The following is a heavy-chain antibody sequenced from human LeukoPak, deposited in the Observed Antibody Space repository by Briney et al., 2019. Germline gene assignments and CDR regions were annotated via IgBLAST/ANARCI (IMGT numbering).Heavy chain of an antibody. Sequence: PGGSLRLSCAASGFTFSRHWMTWVRQAPGKGLEWVSVIGSSGGSTYYADSVKGRFTISRDNSKNTLYLQMNSLRAEDTAVYYCAKMEVVTADDKYFQYWGQGTLVTVSS. CDR2: IGSSGGST. CDR1: GFTFSRHW. V-gene: IGHV3-23*01. D-gene: IGHD2-21*02. CDR3: AKMEVVTADDKYFQY. J-gene: IGHJ1*01.